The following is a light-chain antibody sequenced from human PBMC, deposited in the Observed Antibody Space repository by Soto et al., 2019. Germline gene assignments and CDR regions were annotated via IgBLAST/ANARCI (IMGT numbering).Light chain of an antibody. CDR3: SSYAGSNNYV. CDR2: EVT. Sequence: QSALTQPPSASGSPGQSVTISCTGTSSDVGAYDYVSWYQQHPGKAPKLMIFEVTKRLSGVPDRFSGSKSGNTASLTVSGLQAEDEANYYCSSYAGSNNYVFGTGTKLTVL. CDR1: SSDVGAYDY. V-gene: IGLV2-8*01. J-gene: IGLJ1*01.